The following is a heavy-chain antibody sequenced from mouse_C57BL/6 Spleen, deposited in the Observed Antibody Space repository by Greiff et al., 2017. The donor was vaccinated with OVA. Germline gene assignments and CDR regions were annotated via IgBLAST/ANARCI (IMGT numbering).Heavy chain of an antibody. V-gene: IGHV14-4*01. CDR1: GFNIKDDY. Sequence: VQLQQSGAELVRPGASVKLSCTASGFNIKDDYMHWVKQRPEQGLEWIGWIDPENGDTEYASKFQGKATITADTSSNTAYLQLSSLTSEDDAVYYCTLIYDNDGSPMDYWGQGTSVTVSS. J-gene: IGHJ4*01. CDR3: TLIYDNDGSPMDY. CDR2: IDPENGDT. D-gene: IGHD2-4*01.